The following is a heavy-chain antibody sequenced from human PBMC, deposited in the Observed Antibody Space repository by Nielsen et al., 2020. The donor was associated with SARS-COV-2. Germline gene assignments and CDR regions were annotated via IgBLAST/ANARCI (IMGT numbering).Heavy chain of an antibody. CDR2: INPTNGGT. CDR3: ARDSSGTYRRVDY. Sequence: ASLKVSCKASGYTFTNHYMHWVRQAPGQGLEWMGLINPTNGGTTYAQKFLGTVTMTRETSTSTVYMELSSLRLDDTAVYYCARDSSGTYRRVDYWGQGTLVTVSS. V-gene: IGHV1-46*01. CDR1: GYTFTNHY. D-gene: IGHD3-22*01. J-gene: IGHJ4*02.